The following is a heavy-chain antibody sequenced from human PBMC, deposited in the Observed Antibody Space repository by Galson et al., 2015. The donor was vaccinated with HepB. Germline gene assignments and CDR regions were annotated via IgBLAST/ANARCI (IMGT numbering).Heavy chain of an antibody. V-gene: IGHV3-23*01. CDR3: ARYCASTRCLPNYCYAMDV. D-gene: IGHD2-2*01. CDR2: ISDSGAAT. CDR1: GFTFSSYA. J-gene: IGHJ6*02. Sequence: SLRLSCAASGFTFSSYAMSWVRQVLGKGLEWVSAISDSGAATYYADSVKGRFAISRDNSKSTLFLQMNSLRAEDTAVYYCARYCASTRCLPNYCYAMDVWGHGTTVTVSS.